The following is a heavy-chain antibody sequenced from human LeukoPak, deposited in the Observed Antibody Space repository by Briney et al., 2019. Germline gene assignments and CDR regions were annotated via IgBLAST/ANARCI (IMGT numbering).Heavy chain of an antibody. Sequence: SETLSLACAVYGGSFSGYYWSWIRQPPGKGLEWIGEINHSGSTNYNPSLKSRVTISVDTSKNQFSLKLSSVTAADTAVYYCARDSGRVGAHDYWGQGTLVTVSS. D-gene: IGHD1-26*01. CDR2: INHSGST. CDR1: GGSFSGYY. CDR3: ARDSGRVGAHDY. V-gene: IGHV4-34*01. J-gene: IGHJ4*02.